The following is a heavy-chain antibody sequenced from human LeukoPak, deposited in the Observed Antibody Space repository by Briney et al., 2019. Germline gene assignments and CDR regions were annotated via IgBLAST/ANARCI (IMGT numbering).Heavy chain of an antibody. J-gene: IGHJ6*02. V-gene: IGHV4-59*12. Sequence: PSETLSLTCTVSGDSISNYYWSWIRQPPGKGLEWIGYIYYSGSTYYNPSLKSRVTISVDTSKNQFSLKLSSVTAADAAVYYCARDPLSPGYYYSMDVWGQGTTVTVSS. CDR3: ARDPLSPGYYYSMDV. CDR2: IYYSGST. CDR1: GDSISNYY. D-gene: IGHD3-10*01.